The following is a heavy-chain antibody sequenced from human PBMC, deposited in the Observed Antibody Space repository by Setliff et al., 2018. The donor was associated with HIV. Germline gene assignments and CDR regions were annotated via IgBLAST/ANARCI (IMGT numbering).Heavy chain of an antibody. CDR1: GGSISSSHDF. CDR3: AARKLSAAAFDD. V-gene: IGHV4-39*01. D-gene: IGHD6-13*01. Sequence: SETLSLTCTVSGGSISSSHDFWNWIRQPPGKGLEWIGAISYGGITYYNPALKSRVTISVDTSKNQFSLRLTSVTAADSAMYFCAARKLSAAAFDDWGQGTLVTVSS. CDR2: ISYGGIT. J-gene: IGHJ4*02.